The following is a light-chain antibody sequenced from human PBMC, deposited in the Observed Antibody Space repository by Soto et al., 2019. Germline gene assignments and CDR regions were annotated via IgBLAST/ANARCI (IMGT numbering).Light chain of an antibody. J-gene: IGLJ1*01. CDR2: EGN. CDR1: GSAVGTYNL. CDR3: SSYAGSWGYV. V-gene: IGLV2-23*01. Sequence: QSALTQPASISGSPGQSITISCTGTGSAVGTYNLVSWYQQHPGKAPNLIIYEGNKRPSGVSRRFSGSKSANTASLTISGLQAEDEAEYYCSSYAGSWGYVFGTGTKLTV.